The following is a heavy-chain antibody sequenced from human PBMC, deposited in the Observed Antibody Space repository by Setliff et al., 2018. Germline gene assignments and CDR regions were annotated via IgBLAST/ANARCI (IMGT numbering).Heavy chain of an antibody. CDR1: GFTFGAYS. CDR3: SRGDCSGGPCDTDVYYHYMDV. CDR2: IDISSRHR. Sequence: GGSLKISCSASGFTFGAYSMNWVRQAPGKGLEWVSSIDISSRHRFYAASVRDRFTISRDNAKNILYLQMNSLRGEDTAVYYCSRGDCSGGPCDTDVYYHYMDVWGKGTTVTVSS. D-gene: IGHD2-15*01. V-gene: IGHV3-21*01. J-gene: IGHJ6*03.